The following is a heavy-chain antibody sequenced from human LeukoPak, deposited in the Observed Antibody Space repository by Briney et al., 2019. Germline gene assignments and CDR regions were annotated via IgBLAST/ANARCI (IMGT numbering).Heavy chain of an antibody. CDR1: GGSISSSSYY. CDR2: IYYSGST. CDR3: ARQGSKYSSSSGFFEVRWFDP. D-gene: IGHD6-13*01. Sequence: PSETLSLTCIVSGGSISSSSYYWDWIRQPPGKGLEWIGSIYYSGSTYDNPSLKSRVTISVDTSKNQFSLNLSSVTAADTAVYYCARQGSKYSSSSGFFEVRWFDPWGQGTLVTVSS. V-gene: IGHV4-39*01. J-gene: IGHJ5*02.